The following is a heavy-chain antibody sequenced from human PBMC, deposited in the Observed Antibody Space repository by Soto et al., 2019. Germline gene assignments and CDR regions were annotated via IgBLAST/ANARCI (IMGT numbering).Heavy chain of an antibody. J-gene: IGHJ6*01. Sequence: QVQLVESGGGVVQPGRSLRLSCAASGFTFSSYAMHWVRQAPGKGLEWVAVISYDGSNKYYADSVKGRFTISRDNSKNTLYLQMNRQRAEDTAVYYCARPNRHYYYYGMDVW. CDR3: ARPNRHYYYYGMDV. CDR1: GFTFSSYA. CDR2: ISYDGSNK. V-gene: IGHV3-30-3*01. D-gene: IGHD7-27*01.